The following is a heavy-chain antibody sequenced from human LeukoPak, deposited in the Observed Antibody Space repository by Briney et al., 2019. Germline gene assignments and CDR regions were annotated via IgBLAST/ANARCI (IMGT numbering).Heavy chain of an antibody. CDR2: ISTSSDYI. D-gene: IGHD2-15*01. Sequence: GGSLRLSCAASGFTSGSYSMNWVGQAPGKGLEWVSSISTSSDYIYYADSVKGRFTISRDNAENSLFLQVNSLRAEDTAVYYCARGCSGGSCYDYWGQGTLVTVSS. CDR1: GFTSGSYS. CDR3: ARGCSGGSCYDY. V-gene: IGHV3-21*01. J-gene: IGHJ4*02.